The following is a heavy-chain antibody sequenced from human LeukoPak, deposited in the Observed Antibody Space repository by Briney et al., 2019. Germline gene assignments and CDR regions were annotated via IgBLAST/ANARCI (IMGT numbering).Heavy chain of an antibody. J-gene: IGHJ4*02. D-gene: IGHD3-10*01. CDR3: AKDREILRY. CDR1: GFTFNSYA. CDR2: ISPGGGST. V-gene: IGHV3-23*01. Sequence: GGSLRLSCASSGFTFNSYAMSWVRQAPGKGLEWVSAISPGGGSTYYAESVKGRFTISRDNSKNTLYLQMNSLRAEDTAVYYCAKDREILRYWGQGTLVTVSS.